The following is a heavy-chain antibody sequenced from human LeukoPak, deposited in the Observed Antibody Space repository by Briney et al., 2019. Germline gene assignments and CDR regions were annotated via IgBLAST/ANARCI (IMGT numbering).Heavy chain of an antibody. CDR3: ARDPVPATARHFDY. Sequence: GGSLRLSCAASGFTFSSYAMHWVRQAPGKGLEWVAVTSSDGNIKYYADSVKGRFTISRDNSKNTLYLQMDSLRGEDTGVYYCARDPVPATARHFDYWGQGTLVTVSS. V-gene: IGHV3-30-3*01. CDR2: TSSDGNIK. J-gene: IGHJ4*02. D-gene: IGHD1-1*01. CDR1: GFTFSSYA.